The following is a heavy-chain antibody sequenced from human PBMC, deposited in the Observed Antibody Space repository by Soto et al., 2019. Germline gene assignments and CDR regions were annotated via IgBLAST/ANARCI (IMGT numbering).Heavy chain of an antibody. J-gene: IGHJ6*02. V-gene: IGHV1-69*06. CDR3: ASEVVTYYYYGMDV. Sequence: QVQLVQSGAEVNKPGSSVTVSCKASGGTFSSYAISWVRQSPGQGLEWMGGIIPIFGTANYAQKFQGRVTITADKSTSTAYMELSSLRSEDTAVYYCASEVVTYYYYGMDVWGQGTTVTVSS. CDR1: GGTFSSYA. D-gene: IGHD2-15*01. CDR2: IIPIFGTA.